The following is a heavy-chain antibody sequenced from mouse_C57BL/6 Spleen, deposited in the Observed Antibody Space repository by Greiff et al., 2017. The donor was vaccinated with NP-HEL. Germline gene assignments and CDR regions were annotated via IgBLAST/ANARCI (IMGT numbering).Heavy chain of an antibody. J-gene: IGHJ2*01. D-gene: IGHD2-1*01. CDR3: ARGKGIYYGNYDLDY. Sequence: EVQRVESGPELVKPGASVKMSCKASGYTFTDYNMHWVKQSHGKSLEWIGYINPNNGGTSYNQKFKGKATLTVNKSSSTAYMELRSLTSEDSAVYYCARGKGIYYGNYDLDYWGQGTTLTVSS. V-gene: IGHV1-22*01. CDR2: INPNNGGT. CDR1: GYTFTDYN.